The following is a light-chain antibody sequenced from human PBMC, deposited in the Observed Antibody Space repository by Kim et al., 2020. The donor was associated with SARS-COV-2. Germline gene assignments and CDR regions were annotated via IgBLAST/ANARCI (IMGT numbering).Light chain of an antibody. CDR3: QSYDNTEWV. V-gene: IGLV6-57*03. CDR2: EHS. Sequence: GKTVTISCTRSSGSIARTYVQWFQQRPASAPTTVIYEHSHRPSGVPERFSGSIDRSSNSASLTISGLKTEDEADYYCQSYDNTEWVLGGGTKL. J-gene: IGLJ3*02. CDR1: SGSIARTY.